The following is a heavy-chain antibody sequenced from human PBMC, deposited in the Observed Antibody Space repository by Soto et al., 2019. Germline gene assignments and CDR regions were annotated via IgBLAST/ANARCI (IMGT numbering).Heavy chain of an antibody. J-gene: IGHJ4*02. D-gene: IGHD5-12*01. CDR2: IIPIFGIT. CDR3: ARGRIVATRFDS. CDR1: GATFVNYG. V-gene: IGHV1-69*04. Sequence: QVQLVQSGAEAKKPGSSVKVSCKASGATFVNYGINWVRQAPGQGLEWMGRIIPIFGITNYTQKFQGRVTITADKSTTTAYMELSSLTSEDTAVYYCARGRIVATRFDSWGQGTLVIVSS.